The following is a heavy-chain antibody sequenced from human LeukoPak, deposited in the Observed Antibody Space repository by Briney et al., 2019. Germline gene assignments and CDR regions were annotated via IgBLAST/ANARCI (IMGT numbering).Heavy chain of an antibody. J-gene: IGHJ4*02. CDR2: IYYSGST. D-gene: IGHD1-26*01. Sequence: SETLSLTCTVSGGPISSYYWSWIRQPPGKGLEWIGYIYYSGSTNYNPSLKSRVTISVDTSKNQFSLKLSSVTAADTAVYYCARRSYSNYPDYWGQGTLVTVSS. CDR3: ARRSYSNYPDY. V-gene: IGHV4-59*01. CDR1: GGPISSYY.